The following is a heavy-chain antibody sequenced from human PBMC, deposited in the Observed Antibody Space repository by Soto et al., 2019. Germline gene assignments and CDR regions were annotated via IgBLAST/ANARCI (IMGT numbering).Heavy chain of an antibody. CDR3: ARQARGTTWSDFYY. Sequence: QLQLQESGPGLVKPSETLSLTCTVSGGSISSSDYYWGWIRQSPGKGLEWIGSIYYSGTSFYDPSLKSRLSMSVDTSKNQFSLRLSSVTAADTAVYYCARQARGTTWSDFYYGGQGTLVTVAS. D-gene: IGHD1-7*01. J-gene: IGHJ4*02. CDR2: IYYSGTS. CDR1: GGSISSSDYY. V-gene: IGHV4-39*01.